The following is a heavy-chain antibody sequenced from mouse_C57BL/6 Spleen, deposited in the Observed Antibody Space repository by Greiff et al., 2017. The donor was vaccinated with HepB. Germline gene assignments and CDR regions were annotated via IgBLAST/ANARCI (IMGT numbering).Heavy chain of an antibody. Sequence: QVQLQQPGAELVKPGASVKLSCKASGYTFTSYWMHWVKQRPGQGLEWIGMIHPNSGSTNYNEKFKSKATLTVDKSSSTAYMQLSSLTSEDSAVYYCARYLGSSYDWYFDVCGTGTPVTVSS. J-gene: IGHJ1*03. D-gene: IGHD1-1*01. V-gene: IGHV1-64*01. CDR3: ARYLGSSYDWYFDV. CDR1: GYTFTSYW. CDR2: IHPNSGST.